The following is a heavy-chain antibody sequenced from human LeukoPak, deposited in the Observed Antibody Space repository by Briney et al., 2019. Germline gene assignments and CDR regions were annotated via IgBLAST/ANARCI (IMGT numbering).Heavy chain of an antibody. Sequence: GGSLRLSCSSSTFLFTTYPMSWVRLAPGKGLERVAIISYDGTNEHYSDSVKGRFTISRDNSKNTLYLQMNSLRTEDTAVYYCARDPNPYCTSSSCYDYFQDWGQGALVTVSS. D-gene: IGHD2-2*01. CDR3: ARDPNPYCTSSSCYDYFQD. J-gene: IGHJ1*01. CDR2: ISYDGTNE. V-gene: IGHV3-30-3*01. CDR1: TFLFTTYP.